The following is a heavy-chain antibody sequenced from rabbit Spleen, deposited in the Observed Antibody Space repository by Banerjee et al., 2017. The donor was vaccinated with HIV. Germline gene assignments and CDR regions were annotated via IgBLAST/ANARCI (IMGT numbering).Heavy chain of an antibody. V-gene: IGHV1S45*01. CDR3: AREVLYAGYAAFGYATMYYFDL. CDR1: GVSFSDKDV. J-gene: IGHJ4*01. CDR2: INIVTGKS. Sequence: EQLEESGGGLVKPEGSLTLTCKASGVSFSDKDVMCWVRQAPGKGLEWIACINIVTGKSVYASWAKGRFTMSRTSSTTVTLQMTSLTVADTATYFCAREVLYAGYAAFGYATMYYFDLWGQGTLVTVS. D-gene: IGHD6-1*01.